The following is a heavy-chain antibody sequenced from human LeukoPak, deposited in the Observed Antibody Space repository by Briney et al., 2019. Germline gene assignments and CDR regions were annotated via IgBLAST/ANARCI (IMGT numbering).Heavy chain of an antibody. Sequence: PSETLSLTCTVSGGSLSSYYWSWIRQPPGRGLEWIGYIYYSGSTNYNPSLKSRVTISVDKSKNQLSLKLSSVTAADTAVYYCARESYDILTGYKDDAFDIWGQGTMVTVPS. D-gene: IGHD3-9*01. CDR1: GGSLSSYY. V-gene: IGHV4-59*12. J-gene: IGHJ3*02. CDR3: ARESYDILTGYKDDAFDI. CDR2: IYYSGST.